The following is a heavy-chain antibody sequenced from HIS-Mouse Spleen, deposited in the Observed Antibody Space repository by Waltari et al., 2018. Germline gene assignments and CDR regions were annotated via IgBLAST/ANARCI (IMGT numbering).Heavy chain of an antibody. CDR1: GYTFTGYY. D-gene: IGHD2-8*01. J-gene: IGHJ4*02. CDR3: ARQYDIVLTY. V-gene: IGHV1-2*02. CDR2: IKPNSGGT. Sequence: QVQLVQSGAEVKKPGASVKVSCKASGYTFTGYYMHWVRQAPGQGLEWRGWIKPNSGGTNHAQKFQGRVTMTRETSISTAYMELSRLRSDDTAVYYCARQYDIVLTYWGQGTLVTVSS.